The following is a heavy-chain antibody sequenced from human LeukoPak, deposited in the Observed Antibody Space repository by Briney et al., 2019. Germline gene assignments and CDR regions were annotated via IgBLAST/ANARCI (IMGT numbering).Heavy chain of an antibody. D-gene: IGHD6-19*01. CDR1: GFTFDSYW. J-gene: IGHJ4*02. CDR2: IKQDGSEK. V-gene: IGHV3-7*01. CDR3: ARVPQRNVAVAGREDY. Sequence: GGSLRLSCAASGFTFDSYWMSWVRQAPGKGLEWVANIKQDGSEKYYVDSVRGRFTISRDNAKNSLYLQMNSLRAEDTAVYYCARVPQRNVAVAGREDYWGQGTLVTVSS.